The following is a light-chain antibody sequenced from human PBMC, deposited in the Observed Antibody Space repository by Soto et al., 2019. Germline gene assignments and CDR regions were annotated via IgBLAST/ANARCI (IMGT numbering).Light chain of an antibody. J-gene: IGLJ2*01. CDR2: EVS. CDR1: SSDVGGYNY. CDR3: SSYTSSNTPVV. V-gene: IGLV2-14*01. Sequence: QSALTQPASVSGSPGQSITISCTGTSSDVGGYNYVSWYQQHPGKAPKLMIYEVSNRPSGVSTRFSGSKSGNTASLTISGFQAEDEADYYCSSYTSSNTPVVFGGGTKLTVL.